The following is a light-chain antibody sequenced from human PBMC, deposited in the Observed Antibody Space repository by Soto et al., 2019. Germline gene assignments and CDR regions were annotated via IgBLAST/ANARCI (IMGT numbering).Light chain of an antibody. J-gene: IGKJ1*01. V-gene: IGKV1-8*01. Sequence: AIRMTQSPSSLSASTGDRVTITCRASQGISTYLAWYQQKPGKAPNLLIYAASTLQSGVPSRFSGSGSGTDFTLTISCLQSEDFATYYCQQYYSYPGAFGQGTKVEIK. CDR3: QQYYSYPGA. CDR2: AAS. CDR1: QGISTY.